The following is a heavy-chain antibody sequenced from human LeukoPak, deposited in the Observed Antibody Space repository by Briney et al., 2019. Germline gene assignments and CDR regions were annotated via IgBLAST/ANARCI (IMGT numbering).Heavy chain of an antibody. Sequence: PSETLSLTCTVSGGSISSYYWSWIRQPAGKGLEWIGRIYTSGSTNYNPSLKSRVTMSVDTSKNQFSLKLSSVTAADTAVYYCARDSRYCSGGSCYASYYYYGMDVWGQGTTATVSS. CDR2: IYTSGST. V-gene: IGHV4-4*07. D-gene: IGHD2-15*01. J-gene: IGHJ6*02. CDR3: ARDSRYCSGGSCYASYYYYGMDV. CDR1: GGSISSYY.